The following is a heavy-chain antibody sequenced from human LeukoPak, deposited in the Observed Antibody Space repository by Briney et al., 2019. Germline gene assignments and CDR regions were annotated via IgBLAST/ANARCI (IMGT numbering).Heavy chain of an antibody. CDR3: ARTRDPDTHSSSWYYFDY. CDR1: GYTFTGYY. Sequence: ASVKVSCKASGYTFTGYYMHWVRQAPGQGLEWMGWINPNSGGTNYAQKLQGRVTMTTDTSTSTAYMELRSLRSDDTAVYYCARTRDPDTHSSSWYYFDYWGQGTLVTVSS. D-gene: IGHD6-13*01. V-gene: IGHV1-2*02. CDR2: INPNSGGT. J-gene: IGHJ4*02.